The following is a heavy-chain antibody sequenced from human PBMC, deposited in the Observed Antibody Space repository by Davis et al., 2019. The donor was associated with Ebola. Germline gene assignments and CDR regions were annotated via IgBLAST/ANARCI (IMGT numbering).Heavy chain of an antibody. D-gene: IGHD3-3*01. J-gene: IGHJ6*04. CDR1: GFTFSSFG. V-gene: IGHV3-30*03. CDR3: ARGVTIFGVVPYGMDV. Sequence: GESLKISCAASGFTFSSFGMHWVRQAPGKGLEWVAIISNDGSNEFYADSVKGRFTISRDNSKNTLYLQMNSLRAEDTAVYYCARGVTIFGVVPYGMDVWGKGTTVTVSS. CDR2: ISNDGSNE.